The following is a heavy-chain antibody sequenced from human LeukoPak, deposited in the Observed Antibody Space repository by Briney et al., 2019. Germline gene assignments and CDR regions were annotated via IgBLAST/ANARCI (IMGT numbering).Heavy chain of an antibody. D-gene: IGHD5-24*01. CDR3: ARHAVRDGYNRHNDY. CDR1: GYSFTTHW. CDR2: IYPGDSDT. Sequence: GESLKISCKASGYSFTTHWIAWVRQMPGKGLESMGIIYPGDSDTRYSPSFQGQVTISVDKSISTAYLQWNSLKASDTAMYYCARHAVRDGYNRHNDYWGQGTLVTVSS. V-gene: IGHV5-51*01. J-gene: IGHJ4*02.